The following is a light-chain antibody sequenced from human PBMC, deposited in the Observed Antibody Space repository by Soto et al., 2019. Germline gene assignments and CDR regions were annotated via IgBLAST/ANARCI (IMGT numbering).Light chain of an antibody. Sequence: QSALTQPASVSGSPGQSITISCTGTSSDVGGYDFVSWYQHHPGKAPKLIIYEDRTRPSGVSDRFSGSKSGNTASLTISGLQAEDEADYYCSSYTSDWGVFGTGTKLTVL. CDR1: SSDVGGYDF. CDR2: EDR. V-gene: IGLV2-14*01. CDR3: SSYTSDWGV. J-gene: IGLJ1*01.